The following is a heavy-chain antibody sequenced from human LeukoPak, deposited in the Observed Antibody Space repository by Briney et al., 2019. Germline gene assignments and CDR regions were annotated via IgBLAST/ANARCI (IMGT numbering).Heavy chain of an antibody. D-gene: IGHD3-9*01. CDR2: ISWNSGRI. J-gene: IGHJ4*02. CDR3: ALGRGLRYFDWLFPFDY. Sequence: PGGSLRLSCAASGFTFVDYAMHWVRQAPGKGLEWVSGISWNSGRIGYADSVKGRFTISRDNAKNSLYLQMNSLRAEDTALYYCALGRGLRYFDWLFPFDYWGQGTLVTVSS. CDR1: GFTFVDYA. V-gene: IGHV3-9*01.